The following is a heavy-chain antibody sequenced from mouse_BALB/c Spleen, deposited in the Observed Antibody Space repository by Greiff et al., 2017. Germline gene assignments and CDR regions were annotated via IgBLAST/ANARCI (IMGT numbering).Heavy chain of an antibody. Sequence: EVQLVESGGGLVQPGGSRKLSCAASGFTFSSYTMSWVRQTPEKRLEWVAYISNGGGSTYYPDTVKGRFTISRDNAKNTLYLQMSSLKSEDTAMYYCARDGIPFTMDYWGQGTSVTVSS. CDR1: GFTFSSYT. V-gene: IGHV5-12-2*01. CDR2: ISNGGGST. D-gene: IGHD2-1*01. CDR3: ARDGIPFTMDY. J-gene: IGHJ4*01.